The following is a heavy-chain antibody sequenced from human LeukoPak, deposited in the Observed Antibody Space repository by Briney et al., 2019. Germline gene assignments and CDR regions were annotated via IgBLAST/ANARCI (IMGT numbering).Heavy chain of an antibody. CDR1: GGSISSYY. CDR2: IYYSGST. CDR3: ARDPWGEKYFDY. D-gene: IGHD3-16*01. Sequence: SETLSLTCTVSGGSISSYYWGWIRQPPGKGLEWIGYIYYSGSTNYNPSLKSRVTISVDTSKNQFSLKLSSVTAADTAVYYCARDPWGEKYFDYWGQGTLVTVSS. J-gene: IGHJ4*02. V-gene: IGHV4-59*01.